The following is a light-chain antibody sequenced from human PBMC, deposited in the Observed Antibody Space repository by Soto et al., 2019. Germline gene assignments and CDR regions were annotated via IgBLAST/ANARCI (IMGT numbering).Light chain of an antibody. CDR1: HSVRSD. CDR2: DAS. V-gene: IGKV3-15*01. Sequence: EIVMTQSPATLSVSPGERATLSCRASHSVRSDLGWYQQKPGQSPRLLIFDASTRATGIPARFSGSGSGTEFTLTISNLQSEDFAVYYCHQYNKWPPITFGQGTRLEIK. J-gene: IGKJ5*01. CDR3: HQYNKWPPIT.